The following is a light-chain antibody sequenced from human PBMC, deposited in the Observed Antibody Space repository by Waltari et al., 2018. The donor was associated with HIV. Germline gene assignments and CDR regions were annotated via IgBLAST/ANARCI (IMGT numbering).Light chain of an antibody. CDR3: YSTDSSGNHRV. J-gene: IGLJ2*01. V-gene: IGLV3-10*01. CDR2: EDS. CDR1: ALPKKY. Sequence: SYELTQPPSVSVSPGQTARITCSGDALPKKYAYWYQQTSGQAPALVIYEDSKRPSGIPERFSGSSSGTMATLTISGAQVEDEADYYCYSTDSSGNHRVFGGGTKLTVL.